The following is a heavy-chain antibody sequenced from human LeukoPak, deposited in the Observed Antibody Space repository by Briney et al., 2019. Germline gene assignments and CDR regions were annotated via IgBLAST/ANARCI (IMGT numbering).Heavy chain of an antibody. V-gene: IGHV1-69*04. D-gene: IGHD3-3*01. J-gene: IGHJ4*02. Sequence: ASAKVSCKASGGTFSSYAISWVRQAPGQGLECMGRIIPILGIANYAQKFQGRVTITADKSTSTAYMELSRLRSEDTAVYYCARGSTSGYYFDYWGQGTLVTVSS. CDR3: ARGSTSGYYFDY. CDR1: GGTFSSYA. CDR2: IIPILGIA.